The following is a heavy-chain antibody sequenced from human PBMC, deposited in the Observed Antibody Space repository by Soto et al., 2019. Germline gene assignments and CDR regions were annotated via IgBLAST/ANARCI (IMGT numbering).Heavy chain of an antibody. J-gene: IGHJ4*02. V-gene: IGHV4-59*01. CDR1: GGSISSYY. D-gene: IGHD1-26*01. Sequence: SETLSLTCTVSGGSISSYYWSWIRQPPGKGLEWIGYIYYSGSTNYNPSLNSRVTISVDTSKNQFSLKLSSVTAADTAVYYCARGRYSGSLVGPRRFDYWGQGILVTVSS. CDR3: ARGRYSGSLVGPRRFDY. CDR2: IYYSGST.